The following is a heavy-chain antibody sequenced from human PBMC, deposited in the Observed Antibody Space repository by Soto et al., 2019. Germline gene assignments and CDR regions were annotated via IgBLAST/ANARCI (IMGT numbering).Heavy chain of an antibody. CDR1: GGTFSSYA. CDR3: ARSTVTPPFDYYYYGMDV. D-gene: IGHD4-17*01. J-gene: IGHJ6*02. V-gene: IGHV1-69*13. CDR2: IIPIFGTA. Sequence: GASVKVSCKASGGTFSSYAISWVRQAPGQGLEWMGGIIPIFGTANYAQKFQGRVTITADESTGTAYMELSSLRSEDTAVYYCARSTVTPPFDYYYYGMDVWGQGTTVTVSS.